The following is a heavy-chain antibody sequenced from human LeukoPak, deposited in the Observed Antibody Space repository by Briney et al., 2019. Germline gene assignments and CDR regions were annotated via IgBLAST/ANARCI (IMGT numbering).Heavy chain of an antibody. V-gene: IGHV1-8*03. CDR3: ARVDGSPDY. J-gene: IGHJ4*02. Sequence: ASVKVSCKASGYTFTSYGISWVRQAPGQGLEWMGWMNPKSGNTGHAQKFQGRVTITRDTSISTVYMELSSLRSEDTALYFCARVDGSPDYWGQGTLVTVSS. CDR2: MNPKSGNT. D-gene: IGHD2-15*01. CDR1: GYTFTSYG.